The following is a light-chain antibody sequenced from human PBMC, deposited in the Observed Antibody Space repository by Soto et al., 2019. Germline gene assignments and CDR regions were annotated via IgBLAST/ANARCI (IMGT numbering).Light chain of an antibody. J-gene: IGKJ4*01. V-gene: IGKV1-39*01. CDR3: QQSYSTPLT. Sequence: DVQMTKSPSSMSASVGDREKITCRASQSISSYLNWYQQKPGKAPKLLIYAASSLQSGVPSRFSGSGSGTDFTLTISSLQPEDFATYYCQQSYSTPLTFGGGTKVDIK. CDR1: QSISSY. CDR2: AAS.